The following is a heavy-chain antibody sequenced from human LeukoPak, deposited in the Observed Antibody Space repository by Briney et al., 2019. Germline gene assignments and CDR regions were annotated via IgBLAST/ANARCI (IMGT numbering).Heavy chain of an antibody. CDR2: IYTSGST. CDR1: GDSITGYY. Sequence: SETLSLTCTVSGDSITGYYWSWIRQPAGKGLEWIGRIYTSGSTNYNPSLKSRVTISVDTSKNQFSLKLSSVTAADTAVYYCARPPGIAAAWFDPWGQGTLVTVSS. D-gene: IGHD6-13*01. V-gene: IGHV4-4*07. CDR3: ARPPGIAAAWFDP. J-gene: IGHJ5*02.